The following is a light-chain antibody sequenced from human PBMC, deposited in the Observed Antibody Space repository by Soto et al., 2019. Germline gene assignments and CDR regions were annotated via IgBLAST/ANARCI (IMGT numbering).Light chain of an antibody. CDR2: DAS. CDR3: QQFQNYPS. V-gene: IGKV1D-13*01. J-gene: IGKJ3*01. Sequence: AIQFTQSPSSLSASVGDRVTITCRASQDIYSALAWYQQKPGKAPKLLIYDASSLKSGVPSRLSGSGSGTDFTLTIRSLQPEDSATYYCQQFQNYPSFGPGTKVDIK. CDR1: QDIYSA.